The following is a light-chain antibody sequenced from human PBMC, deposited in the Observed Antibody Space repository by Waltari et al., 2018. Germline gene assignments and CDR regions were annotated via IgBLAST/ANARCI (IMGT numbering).Light chain of an antibody. CDR3: QQRQYWPPLT. CDR2: DAS. V-gene: IGKV3-11*01. Sequence: EVVLTQSPATLSLSPGERATLSCRASQSVNRYFAWDQQKSGQAPRLLIYDASNRATGIPARFSGSGSGTDFTLTISSLEPEDFAVYYCQQRQYWPPLTFGPGTKVEIK. J-gene: IGKJ3*01. CDR1: QSVNRY.